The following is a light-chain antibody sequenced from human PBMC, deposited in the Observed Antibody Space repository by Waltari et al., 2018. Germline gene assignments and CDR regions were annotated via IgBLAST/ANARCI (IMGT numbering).Light chain of an antibody. Sequence: QSALTQPTSASGSPGQSVTISCTGTSSDVGGYNYVSWYQQHPGKAPKLMIYEGSKRPSGVPDRCSGSKSGNTASLTVSGLQAEDEADYYCSSYAGSNNFNVFGTGTKVTVL. CDR2: EGS. CDR1: SSDVGGYNY. CDR3: SSYAGSNNFNV. J-gene: IGLJ1*01. V-gene: IGLV2-8*01.